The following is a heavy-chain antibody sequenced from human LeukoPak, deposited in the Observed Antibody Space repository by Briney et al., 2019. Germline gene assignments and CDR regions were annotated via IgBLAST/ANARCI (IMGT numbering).Heavy chain of an antibody. J-gene: IGHJ5*02. CDR1: GGSISSYY. D-gene: IGHD2-8*01. Sequence: SETLSLTCTVSGGSISSYYWNWIRQPPGKGLEWIGYIYYSGSTNYNPSLKSRVTISVDTSKNQFSLKLSSVTAADTAVYYCARGGCTNGVCFGSNWFDPWGQGTLVTVSS. V-gene: IGHV4-59*12. CDR3: ARGGCTNGVCFGSNWFDP. CDR2: IYYSGST.